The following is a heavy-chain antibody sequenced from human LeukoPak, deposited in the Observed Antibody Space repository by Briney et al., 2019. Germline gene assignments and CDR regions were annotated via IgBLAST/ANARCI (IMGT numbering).Heavy chain of an antibody. D-gene: IGHD6-13*01. CDR3: AMRGNTWYDC. J-gene: IGHJ4*02. Sequence: PGGSLRLSCAASGFTVSSNCMSWVRQAPGKGLEWVSVIYSGGSTYYADSVKGRFTISRDNSKNTVDLQMNSLRVEDTAVYYCAMRGNTWYDCWGQGTLVTVSS. CDR2: IYSGGST. CDR1: GFTVSSNC. V-gene: IGHV3-53*01.